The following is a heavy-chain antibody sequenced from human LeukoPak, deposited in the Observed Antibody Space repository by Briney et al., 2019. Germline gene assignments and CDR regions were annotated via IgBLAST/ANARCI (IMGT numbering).Heavy chain of an antibody. CDR2: ISSSSSYI. Sequence: GGSLRLSCAASGFTSSTYSMSWVRQAPGKGLEWVSSISSSSSYIYYADSVKGRFTISRDNAKNSLYPQMNSLRAEDTAVYYCARVGIAAAGIDYWGQGTLVTVSS. D-gene: IGHD6-13*01. CDR3: ARVGIAAAGIDY. V-gene: IGHV3-21*01. J-gene: IGHJ4*02. CDR1: GFTSSTYS.